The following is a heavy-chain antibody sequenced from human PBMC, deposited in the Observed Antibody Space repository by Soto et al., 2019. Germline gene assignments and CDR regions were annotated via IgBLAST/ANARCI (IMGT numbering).Heavy chain of an antibody. J-gene: IGHJ6*02. CDR2: INHSGST. CDR1: GGSFSGYY. CDR3: ATQGFYRMGV. Sequence: SETLSLTCAVYGGSFSGYYWSWIRQPPGKGLEWIGEINHSGSTNYNPSLKSRVTISVDKSKNQFSLKLSSVTAADTAMFYCATQGFYRMGVWGRGTTVTVSS. V-gene: IGHV4-34*01.